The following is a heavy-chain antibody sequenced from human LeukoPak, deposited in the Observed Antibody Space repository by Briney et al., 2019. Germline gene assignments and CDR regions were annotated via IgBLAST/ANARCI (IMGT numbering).Heavy chain of an antibody. CDR2: ISGSDNTM. CDR3: ARDIQYIGSTYYFDL. D-gene: IGHD1-26*01. Sequence: GGSLRLSCEASGFTFSAYQMSWIRQAPGKGLEWVSYISGSDNTMSYADSVKGRFTISRDNAKNSLYLQMNSLRAEDTAVYYCARDIQYIGSTYYFDLWGQGTLVTVSS. V-gene: IGHV3-11*01. CDR1: GFTFSAYQ. J-gene: IGHJ4*02.